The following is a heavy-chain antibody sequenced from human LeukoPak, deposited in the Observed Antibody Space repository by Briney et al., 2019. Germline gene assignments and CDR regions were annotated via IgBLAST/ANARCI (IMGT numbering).Heavy chain of an antibody. Sequence: GASVKVSCKASGYTFTGYYMHWVRQAPGQGLEWMGWINPNSGGTNYAQKFQGRVTMTRDTSISTAYMGLSRLRSDDTAVYYCARGLDLCTNGVCYDFLYYYYGMDVWGQGTTVTVSS. CDR1: GYTFTGYY. CDR2: INPNSGGT. J-gene: IGHJ6*02. D-gene: IGHD2-8*01. V-gene: IGHV1-2*02. CDR3: ARGLDLCTNGVCYDFLYYYYGMDV.